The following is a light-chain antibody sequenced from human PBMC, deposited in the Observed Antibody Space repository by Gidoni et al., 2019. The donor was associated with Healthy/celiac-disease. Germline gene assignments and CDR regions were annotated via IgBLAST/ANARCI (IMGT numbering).Light chain of an antibody. V-gene: IGKV1-13*02. J-gene: IGKJ4*01. CDR1: QGISSA. CDR2: DAS. CDR3: QQFNSYPLT. Sequence: AIQLTQSPSSLSASVGDRVTITCRASQGISSALARYQQKPGKAPQLLIYDASSLESGVPSRFSGSGSGTDFTLTISSLQPEDFATYYCQQFNSYPLTFGGGTKVEIK.